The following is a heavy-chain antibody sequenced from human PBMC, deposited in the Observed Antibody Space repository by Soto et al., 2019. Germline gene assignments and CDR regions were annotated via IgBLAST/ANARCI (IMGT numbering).Heavy chain of an antibody. CDR3: ARTTKAWVAARQGGGFLNWFDP. CDR1: GGSFSGYY. CDR2: INDSGTT. Sequence: QVQLQQWGAGLLKPSETLSLTCAVYGGSFSGYYWSWIRQPQGKGLEWIGEINDSGTTNYNPSLKSRLTIPVDTSKNQFSLKRSSVTAADTAVYYCARTTKAWVAARQGGGFLNWFDPWGQGTLVTVSS. J-gene: IGHJ5*02. V-gene: IGHV4-34*01. D-gene: IGHD6-6*01.